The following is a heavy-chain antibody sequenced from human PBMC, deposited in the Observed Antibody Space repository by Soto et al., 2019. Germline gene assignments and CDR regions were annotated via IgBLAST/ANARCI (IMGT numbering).Heavy chain of an antibody. CDR2: IYYSGST. Sequence: QVQLQESGPGLVKPSQTLSLTCPVSGGSISSGDYYWSWIRQPPGKGLEWFGYIYYSGSTYYNPYLKSRVNIPVCTTKNPVTLKLSSVTAVDTAVYDCARADVVVVAATMRAGWFDPWGQGTLVTVSS. J-gene: IGHJ5*02. V-gene: IGHV4-30-4*01. CDR1: GGSISSGDYY. CDR3: ARADVVVVAATMRAGWFDP. D-gene: IGHD2-15*01.